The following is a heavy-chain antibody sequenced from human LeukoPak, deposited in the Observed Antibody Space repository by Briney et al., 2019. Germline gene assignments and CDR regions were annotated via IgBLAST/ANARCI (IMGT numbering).Heavy chain of an antibody. Sequence: PSETLSLTCAVSGGSFSGYYWSWIRQPPGKGLEWIGEIYHSGSTNYNPSLKSRVTISVDTSKNQFSLKLSSVTAADTAVYYCARSWLPVGGSGYNSGAHQNKLTGDHGYFDYWGQGTLATVSS. CDR3: ARSWLPVGGSGYNSGAHQNKLTGDHGYFDY. J-gene: IGHJ4*02. V-gene: IGHV4-34*01. D-gene: IGHD6-19*01. CDR2: IYHSGST. CDR1: GGSFSGYY.